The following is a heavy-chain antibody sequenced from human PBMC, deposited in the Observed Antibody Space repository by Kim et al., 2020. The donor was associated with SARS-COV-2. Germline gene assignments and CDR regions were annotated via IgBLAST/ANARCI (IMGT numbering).Heavy chain of an antibody. Sequence: ASVKVSCKASGYTFTGYYMHWVRQAPGQGLEWMGRINPNSGGTNYAQKFQGRVTMTRDTSISTAYMELSRLRSDDTAVYYCARDRPYYDSSGYYDYWGQGTLVTVSS. J-gene: IGHJ4*02. D-gene: IGHD3-22*01. V-gene: IGHV1-2*06. CDR3: ARDRPYYDSSGYYDY. CDR1: GYTFTGYY. CDR2: INPNSGGT.